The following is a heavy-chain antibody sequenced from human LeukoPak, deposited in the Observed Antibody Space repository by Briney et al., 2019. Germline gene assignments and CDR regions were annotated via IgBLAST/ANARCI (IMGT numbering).Heavy chain of an antibody. CDR1: ELTLNTYA. CDR2: VWSGGSRN. J-gene: IGHJ4*02. V-gene: IGHV3-30*02. Sequence: GGSLRLSCAASELTLNTYAMHWVRQAPGKGLEWVAIVWSGGSRNTYADSVKGRFTISRDNSKNTLYLQMNSLRAEDTAVYYCARSYIVVVVAAPAGYWGQGTLVTVSS. CDR3: ARSYIVVVVAAPAGY. D-gene: IGHD2-15*01.